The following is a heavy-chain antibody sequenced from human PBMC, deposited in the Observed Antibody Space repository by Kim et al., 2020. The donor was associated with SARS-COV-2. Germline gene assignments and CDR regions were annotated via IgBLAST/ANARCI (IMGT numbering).Heavy chain of an antibody. V-gene: IGHV1-2*06. Sequence: ASVKVSCKASGYTFTGYYMHWVRQAPGQGLEWMGRINPNSGGTNYAQKFQGRVTMTRDTSISTAYMELSRLRSDDTAVYYCARVEGEQWLASEPPYYYYGMDVWGQGTTVTVSS. CDR3: ARVEGEQWLASEPPYYYYGMDV. D-gene: IGHD6-19*01. CDR1: GYTFTGYY. J-gene: IGHJ6*02. CDR2: INPNSGGT.